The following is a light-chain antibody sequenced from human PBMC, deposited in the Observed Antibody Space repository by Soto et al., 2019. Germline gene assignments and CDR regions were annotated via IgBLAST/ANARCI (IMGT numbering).Light chain of an antibody. Sequence: EGVVTRSPVTLSVSKGERATLSCRASQSVSSNLAWYQQKPGQPPRLLIYGASTRVTGIPARFSGSGSGTDFTLTISSLQPEDFATYYCQQSYNTPLTFGGGTNVDI. CDR3: QQSYNTPLT. CDR1: QSVSSN. V-gene: IGKV3-15*01. J-gene: IGKJ4*01. CDR2: GAS.